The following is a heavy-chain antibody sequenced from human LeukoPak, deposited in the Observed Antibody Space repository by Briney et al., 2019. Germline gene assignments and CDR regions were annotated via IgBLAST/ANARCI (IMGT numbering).Heavy chain of an antibody. V-gene: IGHV4-39*07. CDR2: IYYSGST. CDR1: GGSISSSSYY. D-gene: IGHD3-3*01. CDR3: ARVGSRFYYYYMDV. J-gene: IGHJ6*03. Sequence: ASETLSLTCTVSGGSISSSSYYWGWIRQPPGKGLEWIGSIYYSGSTYYNPSLKSRVTMSVDTSKNQFSLKLSSVTAADTAVYYCARVGSRFYYYYMDVWGKGTTVTISS.